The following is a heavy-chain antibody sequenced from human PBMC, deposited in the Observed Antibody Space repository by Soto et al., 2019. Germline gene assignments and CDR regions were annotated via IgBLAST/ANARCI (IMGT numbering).Heavy chain of an antibody. CDR2: ISGSGDST. D-gene: IGHD3-16*01. J-gene: IGHJ4*02. V-gene: IGHV3-23*01. Sequence: EVRLLESGGGLVQPGGSLRLSCAASGFTFSNYAMSWVRQAPGKGLEWVSGISGSGDSTYYADSVKGRFTISRDNSKNTLYLHMNSLRAEDTAIYYCAEGSTALGWDWGQGTLVTVSS. CDR3: AEGSTALGWD. CDR1: GFTFSNYA.